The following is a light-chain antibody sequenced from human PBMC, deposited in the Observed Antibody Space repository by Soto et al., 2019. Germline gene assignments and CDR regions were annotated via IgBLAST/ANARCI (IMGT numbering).Light chain of an antibody. J-gene: IGLJ1*01. V-gene: IGLV2-14*01. Sequence: QSVLTQPASVSGSPGQSISISCTGTSSDVGGYNYVSWYQQHPGKAPKLMIYDVSDRPSGVSNRFSGSKSGNTASLTISGLQAEDEADYYCGSYTTSTAPGLFGTGTKVTVL. CDR2: DVS. CDR1: SSDVGGYNY. CDR3: GSYTTSTAPGL.